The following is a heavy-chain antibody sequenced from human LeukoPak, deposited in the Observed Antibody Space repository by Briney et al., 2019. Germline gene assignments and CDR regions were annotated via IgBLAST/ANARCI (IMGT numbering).Heavy chain of an antibody. D-gene: IGHD5-18*01. Sequence: GGSLRLSCAASGFTFSNAWMSWVRQAPGKGLEWVGRIKSKADGGTAYYAAPVKGRFTISRDDSKNTLYLQMNSLRAEDTALYYCARIGGYCYGPGYWGQGTLVTVSS. CDR3: ARIGGYCYGPGY. V-gene: IGHV3-15*01. J-gene: IGHJ4*02. CDR1: GFTFSNAW. CDR2: IKSKADGGTA.